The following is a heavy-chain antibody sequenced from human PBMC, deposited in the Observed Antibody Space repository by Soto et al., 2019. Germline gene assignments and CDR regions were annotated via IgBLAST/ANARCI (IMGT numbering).Heavy chain of an antibody. CDR1: GGTFSSYA. D-gene: IGHD6-6*01. J-gene: IGHJ6*02. V-gene: IGHV1-69*13. CDR3: ARSKLVNYYYYGMDV. CDR2: VIPIFGTA. Sequence: ASVKVSCKASGGTFSSYAISWVRQAPGQGLGWMGGVIPIFGTANYAQKFQGRVTITADESTSTAYMELSSLRSEDTAVYYCARSKLVNYYYYGMDVWGQGTTVT.